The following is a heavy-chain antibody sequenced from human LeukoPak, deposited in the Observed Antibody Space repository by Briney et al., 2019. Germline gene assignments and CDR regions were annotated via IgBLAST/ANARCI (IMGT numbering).Heavy chain of an antibody. V-gene: IGHV4-59*01. J-gene: IGHJ5*02. CDR2: IYYSGST. CDR3: ARLKRKKGFDP. Sequence: SETLSLTRTVSGGSISSYYWSWIRQPPGKGLEWIGYIYYSGSTNYNPSLKSRVTISVDTSKNQFSLKLSSVTAADTAVYYCARLKRKKGFDPWGQGTLVTVSS. CDR1: GGSISSYY.